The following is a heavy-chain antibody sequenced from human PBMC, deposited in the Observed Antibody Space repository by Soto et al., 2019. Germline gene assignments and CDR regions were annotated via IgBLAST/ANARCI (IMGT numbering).Heavy chain of an antibody. D-gene: IGHD2-21*02. CDR2: IIPIFGTA. Sequence: QVQLVQSGAEVKKPGSSVKVSCKASGGTFSSYAISWVRQAPGQGLEWMGGIIPIFGTANYAQKFQGRVTITADESTSTDYMELSSLRSEDTAVYYCAREGCGGDCWGWFDAWGQGTLVTVSS. CDR3: AREGCGGDCWGWFDA. J-gene: IGHJ5*02. CDR1: GGTFSSYA. V-gene: IGHV1-69*12.